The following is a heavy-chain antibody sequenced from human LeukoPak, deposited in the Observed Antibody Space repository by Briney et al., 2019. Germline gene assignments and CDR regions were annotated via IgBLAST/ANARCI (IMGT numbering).Heavy chain of an antibody. Sequence: SETLSLTCAVSGGSITSTKYFWGWIRQPPGKELELIGIISSSGTADYNPSLKSRVTISTDTSKNQFSLKLTSVTSADTAVYYCAGLGVMVLVYQFEYWGRGTPVTVSS. D-gene: IGHD2-8*01. J-gene: IGHJ4*02. CDR2: ISSSGTA. CDR1: GGSITSTKYF. V-gene: IGHV4-39*07. CDR3: AGLGVMVLVYQFEY.